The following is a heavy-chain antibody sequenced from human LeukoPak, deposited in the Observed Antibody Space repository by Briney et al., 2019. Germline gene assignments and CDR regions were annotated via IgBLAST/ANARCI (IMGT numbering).Heavy chain of an antibody. D-gene: IGHD3-10*01. CDR1: GGSISSYY. CDR3: ARDRKSIAMVRGLTSAFSYYGMDV. V-gene: IGHV4-59*12. J-gene: IGHJ6*02. Sequence: PSETLSLTCTVSGGSISSYYWSWIRQPPGKGLEWIGYIYYSGSTYYNPSLKSRVTISVDTSKNQFSLKLSSVTAADTAVYYCARDRKSIAMVRGLTSAFSYYGMDVWGQGTTVTVSS. CDR2: IYYSGST.